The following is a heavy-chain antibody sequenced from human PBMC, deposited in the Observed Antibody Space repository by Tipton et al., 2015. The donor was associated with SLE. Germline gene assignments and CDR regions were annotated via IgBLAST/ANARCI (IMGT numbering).Heavy chain of an antibody. D-gene: IGHD1-1*01. CDR2: ISSSSSTI. Sequence: QLVQSGGGLVQPGGSLRLSCAASGFTFSSYSMNWVRQAPGKGLEWVSYISSSSSTIYYADSVKGRFTISRDNAKNTLYLQMNSLRAEDTAVYYCAKDVQLERFYFDYWGQGTLVTVSS. CDR3: AKDVQLERFYFDY. V-gene: IGHV3-48*01. CDR1: GFTFSSYS. J-gene: IGHJ4*02.